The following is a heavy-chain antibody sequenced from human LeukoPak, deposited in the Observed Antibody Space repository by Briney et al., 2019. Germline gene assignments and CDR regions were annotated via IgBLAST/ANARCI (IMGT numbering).Heavy chain of an antibody. CDR2: IYSGGTT. CDR1: GYTVSNNH. D-gene: IGHD5-18*01. CDR3: ARDPPAVTANTYG. V-gene: IGHV3-66*01. J-gene: IGHJ4*02. Sequence: GGSLRLSCAASGYTVSNNHKNWVRQAPGKGLEWVSLIYSGGTTYYADSVKGRFTISRDGSKNTLYLQMNSLRVEDTAVYYCARDPPAVTANTYGWGQGTLVTVSS.